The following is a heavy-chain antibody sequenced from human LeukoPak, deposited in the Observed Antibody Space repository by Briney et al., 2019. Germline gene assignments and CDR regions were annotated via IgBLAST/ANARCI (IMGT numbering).Heavy chain of an antibody. J-gene: IGHJ4*02. CDR1: GYSFTSYW. V-gene: IGHV5-51*01. CDR3: ARTRADYYDSSGRIYFDY. CDR2: IYPGDSDT. D-gene: IGHD3-22*01. Sequence: GESLQISCQGSGYSFTSYWIGWVRQMPGKGLEWMGIIYPGDSDTRYSPSFQGQVTISADKSISTAYLQWSSLKASDTAMYYCARTRADYYDSSGRIYFDYWGQGTLVTVSS.